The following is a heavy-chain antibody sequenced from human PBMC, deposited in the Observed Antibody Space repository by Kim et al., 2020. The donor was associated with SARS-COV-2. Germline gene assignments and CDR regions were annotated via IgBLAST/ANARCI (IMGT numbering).Heavy chain of an antibody. CDR3: TRDSSMVRFDY. V-gene: IGHV3-21*06. CDR2: YL. D-gene: IGHD3-10*01. Sequence: YLSYANPRKGRFTSSRDNANNSVYLQMNSLSAEDTAVYYCTRDSSMVRFDYWGQGTLVTVSS. J-gene: IGHJ4*02.